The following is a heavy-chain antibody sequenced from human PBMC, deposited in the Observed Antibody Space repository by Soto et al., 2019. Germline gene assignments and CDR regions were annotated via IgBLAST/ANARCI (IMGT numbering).Heavy chain of an antibody. CDR2: IYYSGST. Sequence: SETLSLTCTVSGGSISSSSYYWGWIRQPPGKGLEWIGSIYYSGSTYYNPSLKSRVTISVDTSKNQFSLKLSSVTAADTAVYYCARHRYYGSGSSSPGVYYYYMDVWGKGTTVTVSS. CDR1: GGSISSSSYY. D-gene: IGHD3-10*01. V-gene: IGHV4-39*01. J-gene: IGHJ6*03. CDR3: ARHRYYGSGSSSPGVYYYYMDV.